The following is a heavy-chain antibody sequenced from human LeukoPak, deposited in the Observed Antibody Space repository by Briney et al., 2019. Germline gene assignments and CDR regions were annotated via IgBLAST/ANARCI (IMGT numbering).Heavy chain of an antibody. CDR3: ARLGGGSGLRGVYYYYMDV. Sequence: SETLSLTCAVSGGSISSNSYYWGWIRQPPGKGLEWIGSIYYSGSTYYNPSLKSRVTISVDTSKNQFSLKLSSVTAADTAVYYFARLGGGSGLRGVYYYYMDVWGKGTTVTVSS. D-gene: IGHD6-19*01. J-gene: IGHJ6*03. CDR1: GGSISSNSYY. V-gene: IGHV4-39*01. CDR2: IYYSGST.